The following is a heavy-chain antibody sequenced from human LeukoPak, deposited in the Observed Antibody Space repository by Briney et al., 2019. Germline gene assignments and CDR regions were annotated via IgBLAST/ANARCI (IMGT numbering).Heavy chain of an antibody. Sequence: GGSLRLSCAASGFTVSSNYMSWVRQAPGKGLERVSVIYSGGSTYYADSVKGRFTISRDNSKNTLYLQMNSLRAEDTAVYYCARARGSYYYYGMDVWGQGTTVTVSS. J-gene: IGHJ6*02. CDR1: GFTVSSNY. CDR3: ARARGSYYYYGMDV. CDR2: IYSGGST. V-gene: IGHV3-66*01. D-gene: IGHD1-26*01.